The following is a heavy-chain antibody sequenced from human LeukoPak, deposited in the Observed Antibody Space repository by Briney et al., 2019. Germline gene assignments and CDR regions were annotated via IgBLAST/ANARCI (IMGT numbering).Heavy chain of an antibody. CDR2: IYYSGST. CDR1: GGPISSYY. J-gene: IGHJ5*02. D-gene: IGHD6-6*01. Sequence: SETLSLTCTVSGGPISSYYWSWIRQPPGKGLEWIGYIYYSGSTNYNPSLKSRVTISVDTSKNQFSLKLSSVTAADTAVYYCARGVSIAARLRFDPWGQGTLVTVSS. V-gene: IGHV4-59*01. CDR3: ARGVSIAARLRFDP.